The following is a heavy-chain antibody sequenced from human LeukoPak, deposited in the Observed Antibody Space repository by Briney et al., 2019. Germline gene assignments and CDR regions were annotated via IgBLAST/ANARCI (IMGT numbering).Heavy chain of an antibody. CDR2: INPNSGGT. D-gene: IGHD3-22*01. J-gene: IGHJ6*02. V-gene: IGHV1-2*02. CDR1: GYTFTGYY. Sequence: ASVKVSCKASGYTFTGYYMHWVRQAPGQGLEWMGWINPNSGGTNYAQKFQGRVTMTRDTSISTAYMELSRLRSDDTAVYYCARADTYYYDSSGFLGFGYYYGMDVWGQGTMVTVSS. CDR3: ARADTYYYDSSGFLGFGYYYGMDV.